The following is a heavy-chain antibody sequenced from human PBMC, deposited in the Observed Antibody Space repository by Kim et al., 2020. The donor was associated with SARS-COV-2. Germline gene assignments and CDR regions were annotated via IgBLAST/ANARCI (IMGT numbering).Heavy chain of an antibody. CDR3: AFGGSYSLFIEY. Sequence: SETLSLTCTVSGGSISSGGYYWSWIRQHPGKGLEWIGYIYYSGSTYYNPSLKSRVTISVDTSKNQFSLKLSSVTAADTAVYYCAFGGSYSLFIEYWGQGTLVTVSS. CDR2: IYYSGST. V-gene: IGHV4-31*03. D-gene: IGHD1-26*01. J-gene: IGHJ4*02. CDR1: GGSISSGGYY.